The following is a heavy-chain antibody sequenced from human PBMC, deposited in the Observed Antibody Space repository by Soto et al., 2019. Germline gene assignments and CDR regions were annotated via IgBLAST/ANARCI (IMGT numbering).Heavy chain of an antibody. J-gene: IGHJ4*02. CDR1: GFTFSSYA. CDR3: AKDQAITFGGVIAPYY. D-gene: IGHD3-16*02. CDR2: ISGSGGST. V-gene: IGHV3-23*01. Sequence: GGSLRLSCAASGFTFSSYAMSWVRQAPGKGLEWVSAISGSGGSTYYADSVKGRFTISRDNSKNTLYLQMNSLRAEDTAVYYCAKDQAITFGGVIAPYYWGQGTLVTVSS.